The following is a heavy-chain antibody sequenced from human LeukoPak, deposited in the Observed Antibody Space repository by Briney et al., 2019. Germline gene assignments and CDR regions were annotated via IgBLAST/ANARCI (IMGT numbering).Heavy chain of an antibody. CDR1: GSTFTSYD. J-gene: IGHJ4*02. D-gene: IGHD3-10*01. Sequence: ASVKVSCTAPGSTFTSYDVNWVRQVTGQRLEWMGWMNPANGNTGYVQNFQGRVTMTRDTSITTAYMELSSLTSEDTAVYYCARGFTYGHPLDSWGQGTLVIVSS. CDR2: MNPANGNT. V-gene: IGHV1-8*01. CDR3: ARGFTYGHPLDS.